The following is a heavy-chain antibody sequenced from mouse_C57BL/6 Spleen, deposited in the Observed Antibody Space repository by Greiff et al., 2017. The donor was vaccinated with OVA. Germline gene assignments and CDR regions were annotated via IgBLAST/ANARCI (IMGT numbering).Heavy chain of an antibody. J-gene: IGHJ1*03. Sequence: VQLKESGGDLVKPGGSLKLSCAASGFTFSSYGMSWVRQTPDKRLEWVATISSGGSYTYYPDSVKGRFTISRDNAKNTLYLQMSSLKSEDTAMYYCARRDSNHWYFDVWGTGTTVTVSS. D-gene: IGHD2-5*01. CDR3: ARRDSNHWYFDV. CDR1: GFTFSSYG. CDR2: ISSGGSYT. V-gene: IGHV5-6*01.